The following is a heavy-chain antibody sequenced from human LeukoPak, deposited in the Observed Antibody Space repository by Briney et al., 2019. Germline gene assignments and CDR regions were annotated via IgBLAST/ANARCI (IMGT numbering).Heavy chain of an antibody. Sequence: QSGGSLRLSCAASGFTFSSYWMHWVRQAPGKGLVWVSRINSDGSSTIHADSVKGRFTISRDNAKNTLYLQMNSLRAEDTAVYYCATEVYSSGWSSFDYWGQGTLVTVSS. V-gene: IGHV3-74*01. CDR2: INSDGSST. CDR3: ATEVYSSGWSSFDY. J-gene: IGHJ4*02. D-gene: IGHD6-19*01. CDR1: GFTFSSYW.